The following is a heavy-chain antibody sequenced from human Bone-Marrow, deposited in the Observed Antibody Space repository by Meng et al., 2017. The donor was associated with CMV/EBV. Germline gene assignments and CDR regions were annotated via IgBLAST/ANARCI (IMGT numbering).Heavy chain of an antibody. D-gene: IGHD5-18*01. V-gene: IGHV3-21*01. Sequence: GGSLRLSCAASGFTFSSYSMNWVRQAPGKGLEWVSSISSSSSYIYYADSVKGRFTISRDNAKNSLYRQMNSLRAEDTAVYYCARVVGIQLWVNWLDPWGEGTLVTVSS. CDR3: ARVVGIQLWVNWLDP. CDR1: GFTFSSYS. J-gene: IGHJ5*02. CDR2: ISSSSSYI.